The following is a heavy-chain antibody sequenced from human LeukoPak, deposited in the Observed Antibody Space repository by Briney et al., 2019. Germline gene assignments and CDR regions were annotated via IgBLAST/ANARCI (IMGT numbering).Heavy chain of an antibody. Sequence: GGSLRLSCAASGFTFYIYAIHWVRQAPGKGLQWVAVIGDDGSHKDYVDSVKGRLTISRDNSKNTLYLQMNSLRAEDTAVYYCARDTTGHYDYWGQGTLVTVSS. CDR3: ARDTTGHYDY. CDR2: IGDDGSHK. D-gene: IGHD1-1*01. CDR1: GFTFYIYA. J-gene: IGHJ4*02. V-gene: IGHV3-30-3*01.